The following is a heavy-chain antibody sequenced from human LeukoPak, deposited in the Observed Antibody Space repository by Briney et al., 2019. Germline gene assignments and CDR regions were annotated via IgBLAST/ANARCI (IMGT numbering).Heavy chain of an antibody. V-gene: IGHV1-69*04. J-gene: IGHJ5*02. CDR3: ARGGGGTNYYDSSGYYYDFPWFDP. D-gene: IGHD3-22*01. CDR1: GGTFSSYA. Sequence: SVKVSCKASGGTFSSYAISWVRQAPGQGLEWMGRIIPILGIANYAQKFQGRVAITADKSTSTAYMELSSLRSEDTAVYYCARGGGGTNYYDSSGYYYDFPWFDPWGQGTQVTVSS. CDR2: IIPILGIA.